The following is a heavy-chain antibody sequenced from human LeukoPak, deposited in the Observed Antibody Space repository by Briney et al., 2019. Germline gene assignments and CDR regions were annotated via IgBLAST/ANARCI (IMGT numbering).Heavy chain of an antibody. V-gene: IGHV3-15*01. CDR1: GISFNNAW. CDR3: TTGRLD. Sequence: GGSLRLSCAASGISFNNAWMSWVRQAPWKGLECVGRIKSITDGGTTDYAAPVQGRFTISRDDSKTTLYLQMDSLQIEDTAVYYCTTGRLDWGQGTLVTVSS. CDR2: IKSITDGGTT. D-gene: IGHD3-9*01. J-gene: IGHJ4*02.